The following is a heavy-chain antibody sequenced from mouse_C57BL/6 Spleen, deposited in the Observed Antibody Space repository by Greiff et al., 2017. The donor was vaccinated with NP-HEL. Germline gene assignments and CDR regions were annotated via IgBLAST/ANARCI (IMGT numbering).Heavy chain of an antibody. Sequence: VQLQQSGAELARPGASVKMSCKASGYTFTGYTMHWVKQRPGQGLEWIGYINPSSGYTKYNQKFKDKATLTADKSSNTAYMQLSSLTSEDSAVYYCARAGYSLFYFGYWGQGTTLTVSS. CDR1: GYTFTGYT. V-gene: IGHV1-4*01. CDR3: ARAGYSLFYFGY. CDR2: INPSSGYT. J-gene: IGHJ2*01. D-gene: IGHD2-12*01.